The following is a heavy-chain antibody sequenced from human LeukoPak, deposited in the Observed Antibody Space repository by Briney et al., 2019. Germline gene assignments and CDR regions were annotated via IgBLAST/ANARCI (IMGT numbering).Heavy chain of an antibody. J-gene: IGHJ3*02. CDR3: AREALSDAFDI. D-gene: IGHD3-16*01. Sequence: SETLSLTCTVSGGSISSYYWSWIRQPPAKGLEWIGYIYYSGSTNYNPSLKSRVTISVDTSKNQFSLKLSSVTAADTAVYYCAREALSDAFDIWGQGTMVTVSS. CDR1: GGSISSYY. CDR2: IYYSGST. V-gene: IGHV4-59*01.